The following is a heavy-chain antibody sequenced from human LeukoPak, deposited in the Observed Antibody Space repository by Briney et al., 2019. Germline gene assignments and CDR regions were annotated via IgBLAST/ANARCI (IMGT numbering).Heavy chain of an antibody. CDR2: ISGSGGST. CDR3: AKMVYYDILTGYHTFDY. D-gene: IGHD3-9*01. Sequence: GGSVRLSCAASGFTFNSYAMSWDPQAPGKGLEGVSAISGSGGSTYYADSVKGRFTISRDNSKNTLYLQMNSLRAEDTAVYYCAKMVYYDILTGYHTFDYWGQGTLVTVSS. CDR1: GFTFNSYA. V-gene: IGHV3-23*01. J-gene: IGHJ4*02.